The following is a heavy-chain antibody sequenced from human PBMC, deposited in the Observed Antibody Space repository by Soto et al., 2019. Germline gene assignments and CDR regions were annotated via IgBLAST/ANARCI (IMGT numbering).Heavy chain of an antibody. CDR3: ARRLYYGSSGFEGCGMDV. CDR2: IYYSGST. Sequence: PSETLSLTCTVSGGSISSSSYYWGWIRQPPGKGLEWIGSIYYSGSTYYNPSLKSRVTISVDTSKNQFSLKLSSVTAADTAVYYCARRLYYGSSGFEGCGMDVWGQGTTVTVSS. V-gene: IGHV4-39*01. J-gene: IGHJ6*02. D-gene: IGHD3-22*01. CDR1: GGSISSSSYY.